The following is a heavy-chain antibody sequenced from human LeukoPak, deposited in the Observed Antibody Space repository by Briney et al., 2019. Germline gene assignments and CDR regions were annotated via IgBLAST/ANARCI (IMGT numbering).Heavy chain of an antibody. D-gene: IGHD5-24*01. J-gene: IGHJ3*02. V-gene: IGHV5-51*01. Sequence: GESLKISCKGSGYSFTSYWIGWVRQMPGKGLEWMGIIYPGDSDTRYSPSFQGQVTISADKSISTAYLQWSSLKASDTAMYYCARRELTDGYRNSYAFDIWGQGTMVTVSS. CDR1: GYSFTSYW. CDR3: ARRELTDGYRNSYAFDI. CDR2: IYPGDSDT.